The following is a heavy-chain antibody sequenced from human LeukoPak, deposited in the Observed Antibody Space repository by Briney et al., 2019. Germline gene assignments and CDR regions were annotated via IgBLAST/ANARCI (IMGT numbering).Heavy chain of an antibody. V-gene: IGHV4-4*02. D-gene: IGHD3-22*01. J-gene: IGHJ4*02. CDR3: ARADYYGSSGYYDY. CDR1: GGSLSSSNW. CDR2: IYHSGST. Sequence: SGTLSLTCAVSGGSLSSSNWWSWVRQPPGKGLEWIGEIYHSGSTNYNPSLKSRVTISVDKSKNQFSLKLSSVTAADTAVYYCARADYYGSSGYYDYWGQGTLVTVSS.